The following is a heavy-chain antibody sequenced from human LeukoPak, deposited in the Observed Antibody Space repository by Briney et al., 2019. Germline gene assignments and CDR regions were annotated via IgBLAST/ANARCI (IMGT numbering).Heavy chain of an antibody. CDR1: GFTVSSNY. D-gene: IGHD3-10*01. CDR2: IYSGGST. J-gene: IGHJ4*02. Sequence: GGSLRLSCAASGFTVSSNYMSWVRQAPGKGLEWVSVIYSGGSTYYADSVKGRFTISRDNSKNTLYLQMNSLRAEDTAVYYCARDLVLMVRGVISDYWGQGTLVTVSS. CDR3: ARDLVLMVRGVISDY. V-gene: IGHV3-66*01.